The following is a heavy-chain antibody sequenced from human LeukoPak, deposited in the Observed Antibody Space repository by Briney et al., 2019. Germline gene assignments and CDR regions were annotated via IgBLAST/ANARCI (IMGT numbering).Heavy chain of an antibody. CDR1: GFTFSSYG. Sequence: PGGSLRLSCAASGFTFSSYGMSWVRQAPGKGLEWVTFIRYDGSNKYYADSVKGRFTISRDNSKNTLYLQMNSLRAEDTAVYYCARATPWFGELLFADAYSGRWFDPWGQGTLVTVSS. V-gene: IGHV3-30*02. D-gene: IGHD3-10*01. CDR2: IRYDGSNK. J-gene: IGHJ5*02. CDR3: ARATPWFGELLFADAYSGRWFDP.